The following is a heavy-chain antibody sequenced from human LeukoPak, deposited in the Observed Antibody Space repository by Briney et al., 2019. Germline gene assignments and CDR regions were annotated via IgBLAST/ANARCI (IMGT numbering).Heavy chain of an antibody. CDR2: FDPEDGET. CDR1: GYTLTELS. J-gene: IGHJ6*02. CDR3: ATDSSSSDRAYYYYGTDV. Sequence: ASVKVSCKVSGYTLTELSMHWVRQAPGKGLEWMGGFDPEDGETIYAQKFQGRVTMTEDTSTDTAYMELSSLRSEDTAVYYCATDSSSSDRAYYYYGTDVWGQGTTVTVSS. D-gene: IGHD6-6*01. V-gene: IGHV1-24*01.